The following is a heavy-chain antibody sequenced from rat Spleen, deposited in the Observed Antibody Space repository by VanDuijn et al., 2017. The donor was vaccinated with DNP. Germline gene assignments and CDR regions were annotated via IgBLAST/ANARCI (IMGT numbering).Heavy chain of an antibody. V-gene: IGHV5-7*01. J-gene: IGHJ2*01. CDR2: INYDGSST. D-gene: IGHD1-2*01. CDR3: ATFYYYGSRYFDY. CDR1: GFTFSNYD. Sequence: EVQLVESGGDLVQPGRSMTLSCAASGFTFSNYDMAWVRQAPKKGLEWVATINYDGSSTYYRDSVKGRFTISRNNAESTLYLQMDSLTSEDTATYYCATFYYYGSRYFDYWGQGVMVTVSS.